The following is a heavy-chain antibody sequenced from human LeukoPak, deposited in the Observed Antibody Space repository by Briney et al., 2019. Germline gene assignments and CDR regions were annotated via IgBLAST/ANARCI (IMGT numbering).Heavy chain of an antibody. CDR3: AKDRTLEWIQLWFNY. CDR1: GFTFRSYA. Sequence: PGGSLRLSCAAPGFTFRSYAMSWVRQAPAKGLEWVSAISGSGGSTYYAASVKGRFTISRDNSKNTLYLQMNSLRAEDTAVYYCAKDRTLEWIQLWFNYWGQGTLVTVSS. CDR2: ISGSGGST. J-gene: IGHJ4*02. D-gene: IGHD5-18*01. V-gene: IGHV3-23*01.